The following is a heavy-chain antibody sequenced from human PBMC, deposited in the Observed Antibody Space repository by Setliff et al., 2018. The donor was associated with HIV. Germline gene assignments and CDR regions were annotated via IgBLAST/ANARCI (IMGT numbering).Heavy chain of an antibody. Sequence: HPGGSLRLSCAVSGFTLSDYYMDWVRQAPGKGLEWVSTVGAVGAPTHYAESVKGRFTISKDNSRDTLYLQMSSLREEDTAVYYCAKVFAYGIDGFDIWGQGTMVTVSS. V-gene: IGHV3-23*01. CDR2: VGAVGAPT. CDR3: AKVFAYGIDGFDI. CDR1: GFTLSDYY. J-gene: IGHJ3*02. D-gene: IGHD3-16*01.